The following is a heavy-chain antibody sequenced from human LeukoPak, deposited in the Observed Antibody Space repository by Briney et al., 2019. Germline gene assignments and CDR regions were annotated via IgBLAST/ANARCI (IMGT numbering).Heavy chain of an antibody. CDR3: AREAPISDSGSYYKSLGY. Sequence: SETLSLTCSVSGYSLSSGYYWNLLRQPPGKGLAWTASIYPTGNSYYNPSRKSRVTISDDTSKNQISLKLRSVSTADTAVYYCAREAPISDSGSYYKSLGYWGQGTLVTVSS. V-gene: IGHV4-38-2*02. CDR2: IYPTGNS. CDR1: GYSLSSGYY. J-gene: IGHJ4*02. D-gene: IGHD3-10*01.